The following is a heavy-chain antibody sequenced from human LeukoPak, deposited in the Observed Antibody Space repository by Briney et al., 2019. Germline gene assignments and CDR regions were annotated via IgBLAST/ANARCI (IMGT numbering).Heavy chain of an antibody. D-gene: IGHD7-27*01. CDR2: INIDGTNT. J-gene: IGHJ4*02. CDR3: GRARAPWGIDY. CDR1: GFTFSSYL. V-gene: IGHV3-74*01. Sequence: PGGSLRLSCAASGFTFSSYLLHWVRQAPGKGLVWVSHINIDGTNTDYADSVKGRFTISRDNAKNTLYLQINSLRAEDTAVYYCGRARAPWGIDYWGQGTLVTVSS.